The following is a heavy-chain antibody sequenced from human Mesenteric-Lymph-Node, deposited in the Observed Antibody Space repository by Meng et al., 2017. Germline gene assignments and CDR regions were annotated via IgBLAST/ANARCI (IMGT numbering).Heavy chain of an antibody. Sequence: SETLSLTCAVYGGSFSGYYWSWLRQPPGKGLEWIGEINHSGSTNYNPSLKSRVTISVDTSKNQFSLKLSSVTAADTAVYYCARSKHFYGSGTSYKIPSEFDYWGQGTLVTVSS. V-gene: IGHV4-34*01. CDR1: GGSFSGYY. D-gene: IGHD3-10*01. CDR2: INHSGST. J-gene: IGHJ4*02. CDR3: ARSKHFYGSGTSYKIPSEFDY.